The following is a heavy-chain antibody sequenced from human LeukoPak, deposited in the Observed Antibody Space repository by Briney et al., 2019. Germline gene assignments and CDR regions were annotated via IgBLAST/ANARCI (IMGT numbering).Heavy chain of an antibody. V-gene: IGHV3-33*01. J-gene: IGHJ4*02. CDR3: ARDFDGFDY. CDR1: GFTFSNYG. Sequence: GGSLRLSCAASGFTFSNYGMHWVRQAPVKGLEWVAVIWYDGSEKYYADSVKGRFTISRDNSKNTLYLQMNSLRAEDTAVYYCARDFDGFDYWGQGTLVTVSS. D-gene: IGHD3-9*01. CDR2: IWYDGSEK.